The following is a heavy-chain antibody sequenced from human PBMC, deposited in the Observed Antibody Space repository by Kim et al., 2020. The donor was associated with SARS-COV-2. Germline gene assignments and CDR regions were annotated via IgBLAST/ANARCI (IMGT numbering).Heavy chain of an antibody. D-gene: IGHD7-27*01. V-gene: IGHV1-18*01. J-gene: IGHJ6*03. CDR2: NT. CDR3: AILGYYYMDV. Sequence: NTNYAQKLHGRVTMTTDTSTSTAYMGLRSLRSDDTAVYYCAILGYYYMDVWGKGTTVTVSS.